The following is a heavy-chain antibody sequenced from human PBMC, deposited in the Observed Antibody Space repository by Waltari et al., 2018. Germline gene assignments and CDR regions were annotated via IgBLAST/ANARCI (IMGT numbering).Heavy chain of an antibody. D-gene: IGHD3-16*01. CDR1: GFTFSTYA. CDR2: ISGCGGTT. CDR3: AKDRSDDIWGSFFDY. V-gene: IGHV3-23*04. J-gene: IGHJ4*02. Sequence: EVHLVESGGGLVQPGGSLRLSCAASGFTFSTYAMSWVRQTPGKGLEWVSGISGCGGTTYYADSVTGRFTISRDNSKNTVYMQMNSLRAEDTAVYYCAKDRSDDIWGSFFDYWGQGTLVTVSS.